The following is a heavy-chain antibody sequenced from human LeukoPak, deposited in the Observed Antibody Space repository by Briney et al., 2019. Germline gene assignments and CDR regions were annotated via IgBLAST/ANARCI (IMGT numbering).Heavy chain of an antibody. CDR1: GFTLTNYW. Sequence: GGSLRLSCAASGFTLTNYWMNWVRHAPGKGLEWVSRINSDGSNTGYADSVEGRFTISRDNAKNTLYLQMDSLRAEDTAVYYCARVSDYGGGALDYWGQGTLVTVSS. CDR2: INSDGSNT. CDR3: ARVSDYGGGALDY. V-gene: IGHV3-74*01. J-gene: IGHJ4*02. D-gene: IGHD4-23*01.